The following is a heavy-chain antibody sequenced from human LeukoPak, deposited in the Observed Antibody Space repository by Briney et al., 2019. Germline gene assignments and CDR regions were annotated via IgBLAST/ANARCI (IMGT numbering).Heavy chain of an antibody. CDR2: INPNSGGT. V-gene: IGHV1-2*02. CDR1: GYTFTGYY. Sequence: ASVKVSCKASGYTFTGYYMHWVRQAPGQGLEWMGWINPNSGGTIYAQKFQGRVTMTRDTSISTAYMELSRLRSDDTAVYYCARCSSSWYWFDPWGQGTLVTVSS. CDR3: ARCSSSWYWFDP. J-gene: IGHJ5*02. D-gene: IGHD6-13*01.